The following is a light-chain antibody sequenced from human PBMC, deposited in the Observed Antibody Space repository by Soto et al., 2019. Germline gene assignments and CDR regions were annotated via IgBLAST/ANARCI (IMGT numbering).Light chain of an antibody. CDR1: QSITSW. V-gene: IGKV1-5*03. CDR3: QHYYSYPWT. Sequence: DIQMTQSPSTLSASVGDRVTITCRASQSITSWLAWYQQKPGKAPKLLIHKASSLESGVPSRFSGSGSGTEFSLTISSLQPDDFATYYCQHYYSYPWTFGQGTKVEIK. CDR2: KAS. J-gene: IGKJ1*01.